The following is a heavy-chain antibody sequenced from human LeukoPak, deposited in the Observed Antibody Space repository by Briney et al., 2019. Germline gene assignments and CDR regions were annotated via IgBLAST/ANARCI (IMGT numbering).Heavy chain of an antibody. Sequence: GGSLRLSCAASGFSFSDDYMSWIRQAPGQGLEWVSYISTSGNNIYYADSVKGRFTISRDNAKNSLYLHMNSLRAEDTAVYYCARTTVLDAFDIWGQGTMVTVSS. CDR2: ISTSGNNI. D-gene: IGHD4-17*01. V-gene: IGHV3-11*01. CDR1: GFSFSDDY. J-gene: IGHJ3*02. CDR3: ARTTVLDAFDI.